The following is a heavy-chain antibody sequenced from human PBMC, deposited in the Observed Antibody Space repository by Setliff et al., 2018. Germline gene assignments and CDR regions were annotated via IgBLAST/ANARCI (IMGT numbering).Heavy chain of an antibody. CDR2: IYSGGST. D-gene: IGHD1-26*01. V-gene: IGHV3-66*01. CDR1: GFTFSSYA. J-gene: IGHJ4*02. CDR3: AGDPPRSDWRLDS. Sequence: GGSLRLSCAASGFTFSSYAMSWVRQAPGKGLEWVSIIYSGGSTYYADSVKGRFTISRDNSKNTVYLEMNNLRADDTAVYYCAGDPPRSDWRLDSWGQGTLVTVSS.